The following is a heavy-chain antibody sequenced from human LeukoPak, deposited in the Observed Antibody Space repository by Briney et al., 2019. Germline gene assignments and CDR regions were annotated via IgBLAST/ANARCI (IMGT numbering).Heavy chain of an antibody. CDR3: ARALPTVIVATINYRDV. V-gene: IGHV3-48*02. CDR2: ISSSSSTI. J-gene: IGHJ6*03. CDR1: GFTFSSYS. D-gene: IGHD5-12*01. Sequence: GGSLRLSCAASGFTFSSYSMNWVRQAPGKGLEWVSYISSSSSTIYYADSVKGRFTISRDNAKNSLYLQMNSLRDEDTAVYYCARALPTVIVATINYRDVWGKGTTVSVS.